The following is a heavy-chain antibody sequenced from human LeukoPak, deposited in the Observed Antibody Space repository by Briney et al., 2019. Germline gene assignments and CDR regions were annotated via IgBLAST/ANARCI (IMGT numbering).Heavy chain of an antibody. CDR2: IFYSGST. J-gene: IGHJ4*02. D-gene: IGHD6-19*01. V-gene: IGHV4-39*02. Sequence: SETLSLTCSVSGGSISSSSYYWGWIRQPPGKGLEWIGSIFYSGSTYYNPSLKSRVTISVDTSKNHFSLKLTSVTAADTAVYYCARRRLQWLRLPFEYWGQGTLVSVSS. CDR3: ARRRLQWLRLPFEY. CDR1: GGSISSSSYY.